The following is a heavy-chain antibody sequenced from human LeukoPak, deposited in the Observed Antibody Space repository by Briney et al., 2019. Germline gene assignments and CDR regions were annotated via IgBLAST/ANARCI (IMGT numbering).Heavy chain of an antibody. CDR2: INHSGST. V-gene: IGHV4-34*01. CDR1: GGSFSGYY. CDR3: ARGRRGIAAAGTGDWFDP. Sequence: PSETLSLTCAVYGGSFSGYYWSWIRQPPGKGLEWIGEINHSGSTNYNPSLKSRVTISVDTSKNQFSLKLSSVTAADTAVYYCARGRRGIAAAGTGDWFDPWGQGTLVTVSS. D-gene: IGHD6-13*01. J-gene: IGHJ5*02.